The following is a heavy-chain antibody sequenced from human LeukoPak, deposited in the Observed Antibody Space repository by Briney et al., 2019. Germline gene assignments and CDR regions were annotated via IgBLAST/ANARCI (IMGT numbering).Heavy chain of an antibody. CDR1: GFSFSDYE. CDR3: ATDQGGVIDFDC. CDR2: ISNSGSSI. Sequence: GGSLRLSCVASGFSFSDYEMNWVRQAPGKGLEWVSFISNSGSSIHYADSVKGRFTISRDNAKNSLYLQMNSLRAEDTAVYYCATDQGGVIDFDCWGQGTLSPSPQ. D-gene: IGHD3-16*02. V-gene: IGHV3-48*03. J-gene: IGHJ4*02.